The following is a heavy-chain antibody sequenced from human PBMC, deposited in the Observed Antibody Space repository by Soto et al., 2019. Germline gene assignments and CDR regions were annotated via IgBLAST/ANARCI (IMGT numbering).Heavy chain of an antibody. CDR2: INPKSGGT. V-gene: IGHV1-2*04. CDR1: GYSFSDYH. D-gene: IGHD2-8*01. Sequence: ASVRVSCKASGYSFSDYHIHWVRQAPGQVLEWLVRINPKSGGTSSAQKFQGWVTMTRDKSTSTAYMELTRLRSDDTAVYFCARGHSTDCSNGVCSLFDNNETDVWG. J-gene: IGHJ6*02. CDR3: ARGHSTDCSNGVCSLFDNNETDV.